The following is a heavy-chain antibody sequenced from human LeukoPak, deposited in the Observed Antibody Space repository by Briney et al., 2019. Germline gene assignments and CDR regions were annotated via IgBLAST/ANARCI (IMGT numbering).Heavy chain of an antibody. Sequence: SVKVSCKASGGTFSSYAISWVRQAPGQGLEWMGGIIPIFGTANYAQRFQGRVTITADESTSTAYMELSSLRSEDTAVYYCARVPYYYDSPPGVDYYYGMDVWGQGTTVTVSS. V-gene: IGHV1-69*01. D-gene: IGHD3-22*01. J-gene: IGHJ6*02. CDR2: IIPIFGTA. CDR3: ARVPYYYDSPPGVDYYYGMDV. CDR1: GGTFSSYA.